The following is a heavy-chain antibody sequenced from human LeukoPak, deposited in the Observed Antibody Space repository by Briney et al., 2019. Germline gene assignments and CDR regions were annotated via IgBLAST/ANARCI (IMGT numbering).Heavy chain of an antibody. J-gene: IGHJ4*02. CDR3: AKCYYDSSGVDY. CDR1: GFTFSSYG. CDR2: ISYDGSNK. Sequence: PGRSLRLSCAASGFTFSSYGMHWVRQAPGKGLEWVAVISYDGSNKYYADSVKGRFTISRDNSKNTLYLQMNSLRAEDTAVYYCAKCYYDSSGVDYWGQGTLVTVSS. V-gene: IGHV3-30*18. D-gene: IGHD3-22*01.